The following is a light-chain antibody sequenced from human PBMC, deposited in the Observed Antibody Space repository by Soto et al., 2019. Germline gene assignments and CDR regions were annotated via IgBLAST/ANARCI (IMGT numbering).Light chain of an antibody. CDR3: QQYDIFPYT. V-gene: IGKV1-33*01. Sequence: DIQLTQSPSSLSASVGDRVTITCQASQAIGSYLNWYQQKPGKAPKLLIFDASNLETGVPSRFTGSGSGTQFTFTVSSLQPEDLATYYCQQYDIFPYTFGQGTKLEIQ. J-gene: IGKJ2*01. CDR1: QAIGSY. CDR2: DAS.